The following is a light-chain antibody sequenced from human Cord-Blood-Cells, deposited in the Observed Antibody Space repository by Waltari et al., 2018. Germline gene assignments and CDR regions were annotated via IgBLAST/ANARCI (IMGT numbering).Light chain of an antibody. CDR2: EVS. Sequence: QSALTQPASVSGSPGQSITISCTGTRSDAGGYNYVSWYQQHPGTAPKLMIYEVSNRPSGVSNRFSGSKSGNTASLTISGLQAEDEADYYCSSYTSSSTLEVFGGGTKLTVL. CDR1: RSDAGGYNY. V-gene: IGLV2-14*01. J-gene: IGLJ2*01. CDR3: SSYTSSSTLEV.